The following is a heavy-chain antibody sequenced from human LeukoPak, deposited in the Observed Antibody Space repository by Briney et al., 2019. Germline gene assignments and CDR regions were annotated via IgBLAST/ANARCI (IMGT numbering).Heavy chain of an antibody. Sequence: SVKVSCKASGFTFTSSAMQWVRQARGQRLEWIGWIVVGSGNTNYAQKFQERVTITRDMSTSTAYMELSSLRSEDTAVYYCAATSVYYDFWSGYSGHYYYMDVWGKGTTVTVSS. J-gene: IGHJ6*03. D-gene: IGHD3-3*01. V-gene: IGHV1-58*02. CDR2: IVVGSGNT. CDR3: AATSVYYDFWSGYSGHYYYMDV. CDR1: GFTFTSSA.